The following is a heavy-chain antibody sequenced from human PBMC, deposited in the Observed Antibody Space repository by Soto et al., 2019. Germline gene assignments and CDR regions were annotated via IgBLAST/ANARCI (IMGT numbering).Heavy chain of an antibody. J-gene: IGHJ5*02. CDR2: INHSGST. CDR1: GGSFSGYY. CDR3: ARFVVVPAAMLSRSRWFDP. D-gene: IGHD2-2*01. Sequence: KASETLSLTCAVYGGSFSGYYWSWIRQPPGKGLEWIGEINHSGSTNYNPSLKSRVTISVDTSKNQFSLKLSSVTAADTAVYYCARFVVVPAAMLSRSRWFDPWGQGTLVTVSS. V-gene: IGHV4-34*01.